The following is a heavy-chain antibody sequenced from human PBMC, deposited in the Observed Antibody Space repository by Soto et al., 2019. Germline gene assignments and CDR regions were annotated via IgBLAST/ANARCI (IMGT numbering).Heavy chain of an antibody. Sequence: SGPTLVNPTQTLALTCTFSGFSLTTSGVGVGWIRKTPGKALEWLAVIYWDDDKRYNPSLKNRLTITKDTSKNQVVLTMTNMDPVDTATYYCARKNYGDYPTDYWGQGTLVTVSS. D-gene: IGHD4-17*01. CDR1: GFSLTTSGVG. J-gene: IGHJ4*02. CDR2: IYWDDDK. V-gene: IGHV2-5*02. CDR3: ARKNYGDYPTDY.